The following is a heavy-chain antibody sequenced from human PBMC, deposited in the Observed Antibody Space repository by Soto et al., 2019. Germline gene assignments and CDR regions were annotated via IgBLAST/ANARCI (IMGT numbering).Heavy chain of an antibody. CDR3: ARGRYDFWSGYHPDCYYGMDV. D-gene: IGHD3-3*01. CDR1: GDSVSSNSAA. Sequence: SQTRSLTGAISGDSVSSNSAAWNWIRQSPSRGLEWLGRTYYRSKWYNDYAVSVKSRITINPDTSKNQFSLQLNSVTPEDTAVYYCARGRYDFWSGYHPDCYYGMDVWGKGTTVTVSS. J-gene: IGHJ6*04. CDR2: TYYRSKWYN. V-gene: IGHV6-1*01.